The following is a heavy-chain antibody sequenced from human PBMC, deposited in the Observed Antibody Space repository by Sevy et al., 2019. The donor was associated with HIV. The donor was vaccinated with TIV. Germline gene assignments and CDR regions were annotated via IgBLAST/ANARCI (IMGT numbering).Heavy chain of an antibody. V-gene: IGHV4-59*01. CDR2: IYYSGSS. J-gene: IGHJ4*02. CDR3: ARDSAVVPRALVN. CDR1: GDSISSYF. D-gene: IGHD2-15*01. Sequence: SETLSLTCNVSGDSISSYFWSWFRQPPGKGLEWIGYIYYSGSSEYNPSLRSRVTISIDTSKKYLSMKLTSVTAADTAVYYCARDSAVVPRALVNWGQGTLVTVSS.